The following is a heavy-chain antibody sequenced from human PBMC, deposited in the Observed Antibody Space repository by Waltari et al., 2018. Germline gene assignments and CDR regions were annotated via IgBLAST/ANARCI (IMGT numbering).Heavy chain of an antibody. D-gene: IGHD3-22*01. CDR1: GGTFSSYA. Sequence: QVQLVQSGAEVKKPGSSVKVSCTASGGTFSSYAISWVRQAPGQGLDWMGGIIPIFGTAKDAQKLQGRGTINADESTSTAYMELSSLRSEDTDVYYCARGYYDSCGYYFYFDYWGQGTLVTVSS. CDR2: IIPIFGTA. J-gene: IGHJ4*02. CDR3: ARGYYDSCGYYFYFDY. V-gene: IGHV1-69*01.